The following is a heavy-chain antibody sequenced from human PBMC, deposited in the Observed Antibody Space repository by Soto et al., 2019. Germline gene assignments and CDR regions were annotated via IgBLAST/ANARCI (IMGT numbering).Heavy chain of an antibody. J-gene: IGHJ4*02. CDR2: INFSGST. V-gene: IGHV4-4*07. CDR1: GGSISRYF. Sequence: SETLSLTCTLSGGSISRYFWTWIRQPAGKGLEWIGRINFSGSTNYNPSLKSRVTMSVDTSKNQFSLKLSSVTAADTAVYYCARSDSGGAALGYFDYWGQGTLVTVSS. D-gene: IGHD3-16*01. CDR3: ARSDSGGAALGYFDY.